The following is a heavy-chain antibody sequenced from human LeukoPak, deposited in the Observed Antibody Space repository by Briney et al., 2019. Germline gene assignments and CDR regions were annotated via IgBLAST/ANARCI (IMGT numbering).Heavy chain of an antibody. CDR1: GGSISSGGYY. V-gene: IGHV4-31*03. D-gene: IGHD4-23*01. CDR3: ARLYGGNSPFDY. Sequence: PSHTLSLTCTVSGGSISSGGYYWSWLRQHPGKGLEWIGYIYFSGSTYYNPSLKSRVTISVDTSKNQFSLKLSSVTAADTAVYYCARLYGGNSPFDYWGQGTLVTVSS. J-gene: IGHJ4*02. CDR2: IYFSGST.